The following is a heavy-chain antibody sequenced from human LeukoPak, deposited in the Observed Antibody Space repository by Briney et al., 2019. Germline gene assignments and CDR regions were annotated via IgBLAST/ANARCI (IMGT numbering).Heavy chain of an antibody. V-gene: IGHV5-51*01. CDR1: GYSFTSYW. Sequence: GESLKISCKGSGYSFTSYWIGWVRQMPGKGLEWMGIIDPGDSDTRYSPSFQGQVIISADKSISTAYLQWSSLKASDTAMYYCARDGCSGGSCYWDYYYGMDVWGQGTTVTVSS. CDR2: IDPGDSDT. J-gene: IGHJ6*02. CDR3: ARDGCSGGSCYWDYYYGMDV. D-gene: IGHD2-15*01.